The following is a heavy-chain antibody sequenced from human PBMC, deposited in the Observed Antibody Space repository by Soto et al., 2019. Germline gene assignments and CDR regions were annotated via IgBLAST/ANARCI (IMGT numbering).Heavy chain of an antibody. D-gene: IGHD1-20*01. J-gene: IGHJ4*02. V-gene: IGHV3-23*01. CDR2: TGATGRTT. Sequence: PGGSLRLSCAASGLTFNIYAMTWVRQAPGKGLEWVSTTGATGRTTYYADSVKGRFTVSRDNSKNTLDLHMSSLRAEDTAVYYCATVHNTSRSFDYWGQGTLVTVPS. CDR1: GLTFNIYA. CDR3: ATVHNTSRSFDY.